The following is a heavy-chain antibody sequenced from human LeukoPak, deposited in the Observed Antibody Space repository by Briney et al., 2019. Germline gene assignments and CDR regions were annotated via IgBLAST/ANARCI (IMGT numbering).Heavy chain of an antibody. CDR3: AKDIRAMVRGVIDWFDP. CDR1: GFTFSSYA. D-gene: IGHD3-10*01. CDR2: ISGSGGST. V-gene: IGHV3-23*01. J-gene: IGHJ5*02. Sequence: GGSLRLSCAASGFTFSSYAMSWVRQAPGKGLEWVSAISGSGGSTYYADSVKGRFTISRDNSKNTLYLQMNSLRAEDTAVYYCAKDIRAMVRGVIDWFDPWGQGTLVTVSS.